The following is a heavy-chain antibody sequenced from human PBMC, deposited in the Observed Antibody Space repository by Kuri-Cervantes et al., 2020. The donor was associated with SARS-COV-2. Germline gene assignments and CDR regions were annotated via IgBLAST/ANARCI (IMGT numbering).Heavy chain of an antibody. Sequence: GGSLRLSCAASGFTFSSYAMSWVRQALGKGLEWVSAISGSGGSTYYADSVKGRFTISRDNSKKTLYLQMNSLRAEDTAVYYCAKSSTYYYGSGSYPPYWGQGTLVTVSS. D-gene: IGHD3-10*01. CDR2: ISGSGGST. CDR1: GFTFSSYA. J-gene: IGHJ4*02. CDR3: AKSSTYYYGSGSYPPY. V-gene: IGHV3-23*01.